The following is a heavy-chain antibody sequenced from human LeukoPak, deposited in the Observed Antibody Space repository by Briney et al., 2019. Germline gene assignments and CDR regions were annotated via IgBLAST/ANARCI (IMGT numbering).Heavy chain of an antibody. D-gene: IGHD3-10*01. J-gene: IGHJ5*02. CDR3: ARVEGSGSAWFDP. CDR2: IYYSGST. Sequence: SETLSLTCTVSGGSISSYYWSWIRQPPGKGLEWIGYIYYSGSTNYNPSLKSRVTISVDTSKNQFSLQLSSVTAADTAVYYCARVEGSGSAWFDPWGQGTLVTVSS. CDR1: GGSISSYY. V-gene: IGHV4-59*01.